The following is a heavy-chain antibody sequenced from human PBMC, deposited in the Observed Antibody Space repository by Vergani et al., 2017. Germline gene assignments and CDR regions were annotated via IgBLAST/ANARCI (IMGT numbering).Heavy chain of an antibody. Sequence: EVQLVESGGGLIQPGGSLRLSCAASGFTVSSNYMSWVRQAPGKGLEWVSVIYSGGSTYYADSVKGRFTISRDNSKNTLYLQMNSLRAEDTAVYYCAKDGSHRDFWSGYSIPPDXFDPWGQGTLVTVSS. D-gene: IGHD3-3*01. J-gene: IGHJ5*02. CDR2: IYSGGST. CDR1: GFTVSSNY. CDR3: AKDGSHRDFWSGYSIPPDXFDP. V-gene: IGHV3-53*01.